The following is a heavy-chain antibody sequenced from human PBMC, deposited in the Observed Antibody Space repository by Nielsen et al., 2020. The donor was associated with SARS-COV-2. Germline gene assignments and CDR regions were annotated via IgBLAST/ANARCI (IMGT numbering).Heavy chain of an antibody. J-gene: IGHJ6*02. V-gene: IGHV4-59*08. CDR3: ARSVLRFLEWPPTGGYYYGMDV. Sequence: ESLKISCTVSGGSISNSISNSYWSWIRQPPGRGLEWIGYMHYTGSTDYNPSFKSRSTISLDTSKNQFSLKLRSVTAADTAVYYCARSVLRFLEWPPTGGYYYGMDVWGQGTAVTVSS. CDR2: MHYTGST. D-gene: IGHD3-3*01. CDR1: GGSISNSISNSY.